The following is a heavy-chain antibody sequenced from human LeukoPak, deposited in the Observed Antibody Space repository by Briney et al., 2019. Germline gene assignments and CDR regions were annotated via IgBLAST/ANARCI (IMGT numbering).Heavy chain of an antibody. Sequence: SETLSLTCTVSGGSISSYYWSWIRQPPGKGLEWIGYIYYSGSTNYNPSLKSRVTISVDTSKNQFSLKLSSVTAADTAVYYCARAFKMEWLSTGAFDIWGQGTMVTVSS. CDR2: IYYSGST. J-gene: IGHJ3*02. V-gene: IGHV4-59*01. CDR3: ARAFKMEWLSTGAFDI. CDR1: GGSISSYY. D-gene: IGHD3-3*01.